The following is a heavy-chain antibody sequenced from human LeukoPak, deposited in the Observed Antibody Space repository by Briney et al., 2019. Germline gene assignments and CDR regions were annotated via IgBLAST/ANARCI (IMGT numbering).Heavy chain of an antibody. J-gene: IGHJ4*02. CDR3: ARTYYYGSGSYPIDY. V-gene: IGHV3-74*01. CDR2: INSDGGST. CDR1: GFTFSSYW. D-gene: IGHD3-10*01. Sequence: GGSLRLSCAASGFTFSSYWMHWVRQAPGKGLVWVSRINSDGGSTSYADSVKGRFTISRDNAKNTLYLQMNSLRAEDTAVYYCARTYYYGSGSYPIDYWGQGTLVTVSS.